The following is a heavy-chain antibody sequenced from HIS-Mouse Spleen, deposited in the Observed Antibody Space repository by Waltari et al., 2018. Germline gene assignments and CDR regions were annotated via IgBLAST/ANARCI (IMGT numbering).Heavy chain of an antibody. Sequence: HRQLQESGPGLWKPSETLSLTCTVPGGSISSSSYHWGWTRQPPGKGLEWIGSIYYSGSTYDDPSLKSRVTISVDTSKNQFSLKLSSVTAADTAVYYCAREIPYSSSWYDWYFDLWGRGTLVTVSS. CDR2: IYYSGST. CDR1: GGSISSSSYH. J-gene: IGHJ2*01. V-gene: IGHV4-39*07. D-gene: IGHD6-13*01. CDR3: AREIPYSSSWYDWYFDL.